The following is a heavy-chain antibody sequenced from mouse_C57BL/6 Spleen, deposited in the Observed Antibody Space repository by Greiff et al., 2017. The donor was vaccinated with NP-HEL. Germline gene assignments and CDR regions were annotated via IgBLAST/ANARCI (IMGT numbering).Heavy chain of an antibody. V-gene: IGHV10-1*01. CDR1: GFSFNTYA. D-gene: IGHD2-10*02. CDR2: IRSKSNNYAT. Sequence: EVQLVESGGGLVQPKGSLKLSCAASGFSFNTYAMNWVRQAPGKGLEWVARIRSKSNNYATYYADSVKDRFTISRDDSESMLYLQMNNLKTEDTAMYYCVSSPSNWFAYWGQGTLVTVSA. J-gene: IGHJ3*01. CDR3: VSSPSNWFAY.